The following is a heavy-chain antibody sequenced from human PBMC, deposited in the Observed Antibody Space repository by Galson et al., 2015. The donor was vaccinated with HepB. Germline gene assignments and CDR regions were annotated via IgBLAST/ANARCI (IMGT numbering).Heavy chain of an antibody. CDR2: ISYDGSNR. CDR1: GFTFSSYA. CDR3: ARGYYDILTGYLPIEFYWYFDL. J-gene: IGHJ2*01. V-gene: IGHV3-30-3*01. D-gene: IGHD3-9*01. Sequence: SLRLSCAASGFTFSSYAMHWVRQAPGKGLEWVAVISYDGSNRYYADSVKGRFTISRDNSKNTLYLQMNSLRAEDTAVYYCARGYYDILTGYLPIEFYWYFDLWGRGTLVTVSS.